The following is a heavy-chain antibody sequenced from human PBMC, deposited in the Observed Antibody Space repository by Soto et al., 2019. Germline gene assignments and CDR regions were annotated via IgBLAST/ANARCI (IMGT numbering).Heavy chain of an antibody. CDR1: GGSVSSGTYY. CDR3: AEVYWGYWYFDL. V-gene: IGHV4-61*01. J-gene: IGHJ2*01. Sequence: QVQLQESGPGLVKPSETLSLPCTVSGGSVSSGTYYWSWLRQPPGKGLEWIGYIYYSGSNNYYPAHKSPVTRSLDTAKNLFSLRLTFVTAADTAVDYCAEVYWGYWYFDLWGRGTLVTVSS. CDR2: IYYSGSN. D-gene: IGHD7-27*01.